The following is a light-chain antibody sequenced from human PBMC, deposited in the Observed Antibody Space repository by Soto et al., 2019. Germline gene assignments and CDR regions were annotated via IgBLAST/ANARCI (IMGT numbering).Light chain of an antibody. CDR3: QQYNNWPPWT. J-gene: IGKJ1*01. CDR1: QSVSSN. CDR2: GAS. V-gene: IGKV3-15*01. Sequence: EIGMTHSPVTLSLARVERATLSCRASQSVSSNLAWYQQKPGQAPRLLIYGASTRATGIPARFSGSGSGTEFTLTISSLQSEDFAVYYCQQYNNWPPWTFGQGTKVDIK.